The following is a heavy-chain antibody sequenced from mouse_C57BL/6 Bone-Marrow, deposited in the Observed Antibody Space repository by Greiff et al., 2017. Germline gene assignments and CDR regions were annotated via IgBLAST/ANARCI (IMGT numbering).Heavy chain of an antibody. CDR3: AREDGVVEDY. V-gene: IGHV1-82*01. CDR1: GYAFSSSW. CDR2: IYPGDGDT. J-gene: IGHJ2*01. Sequence: QVQLQQSGPELVKPGASVKISCKASGYAFSSSWMNWVKQRPGKGLEWIGRIYPGDGDTNYNGKFKGKATLTADKSSSTAYMQLSSLTSEDSAVYFCAREDGVVEDYWGQGTTLTVSS. D-gene: IGHD1-1*01.